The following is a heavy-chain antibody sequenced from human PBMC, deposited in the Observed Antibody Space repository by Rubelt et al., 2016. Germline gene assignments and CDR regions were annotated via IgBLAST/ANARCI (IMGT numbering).Heavy chain of an antibody. Sequence: TLTCTFSGFSLSTSGVGVGWIRQPPGKALEWLALIYWDDDKRYSPSLKSRLTITKDTSKNQVVLTMTNMDPVDTATYYCAHRRGEGARRGYGGNSWFDPWGQGTLVTVSS. D-gene: IGHD4-23*01. J-gene: IGHJ5*02. CDR1: GFSLSTSGVG. V-gene: IGHV2-5*02. CDR2: IYWDDDK. CDR3: AHRRGEGARRGYGGNSWFDP.